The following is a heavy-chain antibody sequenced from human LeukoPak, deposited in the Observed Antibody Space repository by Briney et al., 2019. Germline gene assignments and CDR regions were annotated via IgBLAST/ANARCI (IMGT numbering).Heavy chain of an antibody. V-gene: IGHV4-34*01. D-gene: IGHD6-13*01. CDR2: INHSGRT. Sequence: SQTLSLTCAVYGGSFSGYYWSWIRQPPGKGLEWIGEINHSGRTNYNPSLKSRGTISGDTSQKQFSRNWSSVTAADTAVYYCATIKGPNSISWFDYWGQGTLVTVSS. CDR1: GGSFSGYY. CDR3: ATIKGPNSISWFDY. J-gene: IGHJ4*02.